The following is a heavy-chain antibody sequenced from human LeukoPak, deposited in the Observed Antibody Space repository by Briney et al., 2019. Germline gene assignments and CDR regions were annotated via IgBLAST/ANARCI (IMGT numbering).Heavy chain of an antibody. V-gene: IGHV3-23*01. CDR2: ICNSDGST. CDR1: GFTFSSYA. Sequence: GGSLRLSCAASGFTFSSYAMNWVRQAPGKGLEWVSSICNSDGSTYYADFVKGRFTISRDNSKNTLHLQMNSLRAEDTAVYYCAKSLGVGGYTRYKGFDQWGQGTLVTVSS. CDR3: AKSLGVGGYTRYKGFDQ. D-gene: IGHD5-24*01. J-gene: IGHJ4*02.